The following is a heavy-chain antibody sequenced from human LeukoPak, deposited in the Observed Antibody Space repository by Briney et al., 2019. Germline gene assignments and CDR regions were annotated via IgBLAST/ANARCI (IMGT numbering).Heavy chain of an antibody. CDR3: AKVTAAVYYYYGMDV. Sequence: PGGSLRLSCAASGFTFDDYAMHWVRQAPGKSLEWVSGISWNSGSIGYADSVKGRFTISRDNAKNSLYLQMNSLRAEDTALYYCAKVTAAVYYYYGMDVWGQGTTVTVSS. J-gene: IGHJ6*02. CDR2: ISWNSGSI. CDR1: GFTFDDYA. D-gene: IGHD2-15*01. V-gene: IGHV3-9*01.